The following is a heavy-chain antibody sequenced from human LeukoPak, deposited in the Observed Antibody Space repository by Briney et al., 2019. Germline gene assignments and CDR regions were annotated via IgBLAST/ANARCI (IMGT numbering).Heavy chain of an antibody. CDR1: GFTFSSYG. J-gene: IGHJ4*02. Sequence: GGSLRLSCAASGFTFSSYGMHWVRQAPGKGLEWVAVISYDGSNKYYADSVKGRFTISRDNSKNTLYLQMNSLRAEDTAVYYCAKQRRSAAYPGDYFDYWGQGTLVTVSS. D-gene: IGHD2-2*01. V-gene: IGHV3-30*18. CDR3: AKQRRSAAYPGDYFDY. CDR2: ISYDGSNK.